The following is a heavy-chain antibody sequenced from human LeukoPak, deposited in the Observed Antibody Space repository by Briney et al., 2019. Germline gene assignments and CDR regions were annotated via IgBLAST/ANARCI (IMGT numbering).Heavy chain of an antibody. CDR3: ARVRFGEVDY. Sequence: SETLSLTCTVSGGPISSYYWSWIRQPPGKGLEWIGYIYYSGSTNYNPSLKSRVTISVDTSKNQFSLKLSSVTAADTAVYYCARVRFGEVDYWGQGTLVTVSS. D-gene: IGHD3-10*01. CDR1: GGPISSYY. V-gene: IGHV4-59*01. CDR2: IYYSGST. J-gene: IGHJ4*02.